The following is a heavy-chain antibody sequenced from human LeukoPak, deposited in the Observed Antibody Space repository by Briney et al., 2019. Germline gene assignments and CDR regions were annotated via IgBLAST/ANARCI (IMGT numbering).Heavy chain of an antibody. V-gene: IGHV3-23*01. J-gene: IGHJ5*02. CDR1: GFTFSDYS. Sequence: GGSLRLSCAASGFTFSDYSVTWVRQSPGKGLEWVSTVTGSGANTYYGDSVKGRFSISRDNSRNTVYLQMNSLRAEDTAVFYSARRCKDESSGARWFDPWGQGTLVTVS. CDR3: ARRCKDESSGARWFDP. D-gene: IGHD3-22*01. CDR2: VTGSGANT.